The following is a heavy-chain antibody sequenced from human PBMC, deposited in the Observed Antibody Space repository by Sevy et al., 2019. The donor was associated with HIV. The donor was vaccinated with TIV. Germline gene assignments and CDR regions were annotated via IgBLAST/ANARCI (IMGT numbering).Heavy chain of an antibody. V-gene: IGHV3-53*01. CDR3: ARDLRVATASGGMDV. D-gene: IGHD6-13*01. CDR1: GFTVSSNF. CDR2: TYSGGDT. J-gene: IGHJ6*02. Sequence: GGSLRLSCVAYGFTVSSNFMTWVRQAPGKGLEWVSTTYSGGDTYYADSVKGRFTISRDNSKNTLYLQMNNLRAEDTAVYYCARDLRVATASGGMDVWGQGTTVTVSS.